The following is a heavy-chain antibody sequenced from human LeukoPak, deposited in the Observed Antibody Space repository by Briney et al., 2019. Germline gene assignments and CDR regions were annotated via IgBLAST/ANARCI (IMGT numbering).Heavy chain of an antibody. CDR3: AKDWVSYGDYLLDY. V-gene: IGHV3-9*01. CDR1: GFTFDDYA. D-gene: IGHD4-17*01. CDR2: ISWNSGSI. J-gene: IGHJ4*02. Sequence: GRSLRLSCAASGFTFDDYAMHWVRQAPGKGLEWVSGISWNSGSIGYADSVKGRFTISRDNAKNSLYLQMNSLRAEDTALYYCAKDWVSYGDYLLDYWGQGTLVTVSS.